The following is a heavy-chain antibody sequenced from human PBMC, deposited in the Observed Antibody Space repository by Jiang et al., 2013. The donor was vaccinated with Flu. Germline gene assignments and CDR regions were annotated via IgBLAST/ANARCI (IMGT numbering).Heavy chain of an antibody. CDR3: AKMARAAAGSGPDY. Sequence: VSAISGSGGSTYYAASVKGRFTISRDNSKNTLYLQMNSLRAEDTALFYCAKMARAAAGSGPDYWGQGTLVTVSS. V-gene: IGHV3-23*01. D-gene: IGHD6-13*01. J-gene: IGHJ4*02. CDR2: ISGSGGST.